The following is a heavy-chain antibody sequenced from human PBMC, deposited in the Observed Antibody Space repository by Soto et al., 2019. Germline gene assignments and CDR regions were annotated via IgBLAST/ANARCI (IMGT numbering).Heavy chain of an antibody. Sequence: PSETLSLTCTVSGGSISSYYWSWIRQPPGKGLEWIGYIYYSGSTNYNPSLKSRVTISVDTSKNQFSLKLSSVTAADTAVYYCARFPSTGGPSYYFDYWGQGTLVTVSS. CDR1: GGSISSYY. CDR3: ARFPSTGGPSYYFDY. CDR2: IYYSGST. V-gene: IGHV4-59*01. J-gene: IGHJ4*02.